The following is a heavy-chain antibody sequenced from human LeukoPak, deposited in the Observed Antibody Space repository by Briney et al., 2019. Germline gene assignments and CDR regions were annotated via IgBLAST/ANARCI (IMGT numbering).Heavy chain of an antibody. J-gene: IGHJ4*02. CDR3: AKGYYGNYVAVDY. D-gene: IGHD4-11*01. V-gene: IGHV3-23*01. CDR2: ISDNGDDT. Sequence: PGGSLRLSCAASGFTFSSYAMIWARQAPGKGLDWVSSISDNGDDTYYADSVKGRFTISIDKSTNTLYLQMNSLRADDTAVYYCAKGYYGNYVAVDYWGQGTLVTVSS. CDR1: GFTFSSYA.